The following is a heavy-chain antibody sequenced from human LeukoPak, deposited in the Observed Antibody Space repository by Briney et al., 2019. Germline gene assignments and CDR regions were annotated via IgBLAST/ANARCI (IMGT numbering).Heavy chain of an antibody. V-gene: IGHV1-18*01. D-gene: IGHD3-9*01. J-gene: IGHJ4*02. CDR1: GYTFTSSG. Sequence: ASVKVSCKASGYTFTSSGITWVRQAPGQGLEWMGWISAYNGNTYYPQKLQGRVTMATDTSTSTAYMELRNLRSDDTAVYFCASGEPDVLTGYLYFDDWGQGTLVTVSS. CDR2: ISAYNGNT. CDR3: ASGEPDVLTGYLYFDD.